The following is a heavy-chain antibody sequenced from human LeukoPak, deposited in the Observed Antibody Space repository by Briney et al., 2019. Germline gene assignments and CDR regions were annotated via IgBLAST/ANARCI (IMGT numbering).Heavy chain of an antibody. CDR3: AHRYLFGEFYYFDY. CDR1: GFSLSTSGVG. V-gene: IGHV2-5*02. CDR2: IYWDDDK. D-gene: IGHD3-10*01. J-gene: IGHJ4*02. Sequence: SGPTLVNPTQTLTLTCTFSGFSLSTSGVGVGWIRQPPEKALEWLALIYWDDDKRYSPSLKSRLTITKGTSKNQVVLTMTNMDPVDTATYYCAHRYLFGEFYYFDYWGQGTLVTVSS.